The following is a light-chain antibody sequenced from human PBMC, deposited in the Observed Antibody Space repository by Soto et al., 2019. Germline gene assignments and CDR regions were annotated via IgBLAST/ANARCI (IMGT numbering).Light chain of an antibody. J-gene: IGLJ3*02. Sequence: QPVLTQPPSAYGTPGQRVTISCSGSSSNIGSNTVNWYQQLPGTAPKLLIYSNNQRPSGVPDRFSGSKSGTSASLAISGLQSEDEADYYCAAWDDSLNGGVFGGGTKLTVL. CDR1: SSNIGSNT. V-gene: IGLV1-44*01. CDR2: SNN. CDR3: AAWDDSLNGGV.